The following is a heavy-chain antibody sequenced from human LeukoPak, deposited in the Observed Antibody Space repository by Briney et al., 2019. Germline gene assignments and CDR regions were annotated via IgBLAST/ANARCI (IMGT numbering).Heavy chain of an antibody. J-gene: IGHJ4*02. CDR2: ISGSGSGGNT. CDR3: AKSGLNRFDY. Sequence: PGGSLRLSCAASGFTFSSYAMSWVRQAPGKGLEWVSGISGSGSGGNTYYADSVKGRFTISRDNSKNTLYLQMNSLRAEDTALYYCAKSGLNRFDYWGQGTLVTVSS. D-gene: IGHD2-15*01. V-gene: IGHV3-23*01. CDR1: GFTFSSYA.